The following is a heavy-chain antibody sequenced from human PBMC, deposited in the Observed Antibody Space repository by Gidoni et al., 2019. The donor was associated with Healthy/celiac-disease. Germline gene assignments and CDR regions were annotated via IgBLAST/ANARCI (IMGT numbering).Heavy chain of an antibody. V-gene: IGHV3-23*01. CDR1: GFPFSSYA. CDR3: ARGSVASRKYDF. CDR2: IGIGGGSI. D-gene: IGHD6-6*01. J-gene: IGHJ4*02. Sequence: EVQLLESGGGLVQPGGSLRLSCAGSGFPFSSYAINWVRQGPGKGPEWVSSIGIGGGSIYYADSVKGRFTISRDNSKSTLYLQMNSLRAEDTAVYYCARGSVASRKYDFWGQGALVTVSS.